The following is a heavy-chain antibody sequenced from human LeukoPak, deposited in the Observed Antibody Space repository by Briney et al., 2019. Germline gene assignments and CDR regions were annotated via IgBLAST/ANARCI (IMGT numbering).Heavy chain of an antibody. CDR3: ARHLYCSSTSCPSWFDP. D-gene: IGHD2-2*01. CDR2: IYYSEST. CDR1: GGSIGSSSYY. J-gene: IGHJ5*02. Sequence: SKTLSLTCTVSGGSIGSSSYYWGWIRQPPGKGLEWIGTIYYSESTYHNPSLKSRVTISVDTSKNQFSLKLSSVTAADTAVYYCARHLYCSSTSCPSWFDPWGQGTLVTVSS. V-gene: IGHV4-39*01.